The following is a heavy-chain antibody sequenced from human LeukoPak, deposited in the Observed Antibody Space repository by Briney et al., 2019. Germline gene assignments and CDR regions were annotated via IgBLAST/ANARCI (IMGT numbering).Heavy chain of an antibody. J-gene: IGHJ3*02. V-gene: IGHV4-59*01. CDR2: IYYSGST. CDR1: GGSFSGYY. Sequence: SETLSLTCAVYGGSFSGYYWSWIRQPPGKGLEWIGYIYYSGSTNYNPSLKSRVTISVDTSKNQFSLKLSSVTAADTAVYYCARGRVNCSGGSCYHTHDAFDIWGQGTMVTVSS. CDR3: ARGRVNCSGGSCYHTHDAFDI. D-gene: IGHD2-15*01.